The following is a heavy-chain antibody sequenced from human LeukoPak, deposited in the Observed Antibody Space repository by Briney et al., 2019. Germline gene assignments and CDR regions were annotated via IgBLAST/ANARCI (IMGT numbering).Heavy chain of an antibody. CDR1: GFTVSRNY. J-gene: IGHJ4*02. V-gene: IGHV3-66*01. CDR2: IYSDGDT. Sequence: PGGSLILSCAASGFTVSRNYMTWVRQAPGKGLEWVSVIYSDGDTYYVDSVKGRFTISRDNSKNTLYLQMNSLRAEDTAVYYCARGPWASFDYWGQGTLVTVSS. CDR3: ARGPWASFDY. D-gene: IGHD3-16*01.